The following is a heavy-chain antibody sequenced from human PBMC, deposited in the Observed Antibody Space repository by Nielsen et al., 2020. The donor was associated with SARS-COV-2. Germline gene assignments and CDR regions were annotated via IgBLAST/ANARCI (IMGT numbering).Heavy chain of an antibody. CDR1: GGTFSSYA. V-gene: IGHV1-8*02. D-gene: IGHD6-6*01. J-gene: IGHJ4*02. Sequence: ASVKVSCKASGGTFSSYAISWVRQATGQGLEWMGWMNPNSGNTGYAQKFQGRVTMTRNTSISTAYMELSSLRSEDTAVYYCARGLGYSSSSVDYWGQGTLVTVSS. CDR3: ARGLGYSSSSVDY. CDR2: MNPNSGNT.